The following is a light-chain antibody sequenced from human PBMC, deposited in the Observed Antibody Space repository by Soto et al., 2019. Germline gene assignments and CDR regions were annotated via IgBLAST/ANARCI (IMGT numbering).Light chain of an antibody. Sequence: EIVLTQSPATLSLSPGARATLSCRASQSVSSYLAWYQQKPGQAPRLLIYDASNRATAIPARFSGSGSGTDFTLTISSLEPEDFAVYYCHQRSNWPPEITFGQGTRLEIK. J-gene: IGKJ5*01. V-gene: IGKV3-11*01. CDR3: HQRSNWPPEIT. CDR1: QSVSSY. CDR2: DAS.